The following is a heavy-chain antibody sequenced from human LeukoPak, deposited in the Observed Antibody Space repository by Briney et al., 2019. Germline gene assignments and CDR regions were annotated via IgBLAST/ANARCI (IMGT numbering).Heavy chain of an antibody. CDR1: GGSISNYY. V-gene: IGHV4-59*01. CDR3: ERDHGVVIVYFDY. CDR2: IFYSGRT. J-gene: IGHJ4*02. Sequence: SETLSLTCTVSGGSISNYYWNWIRQPPGKGLEWIGYIFYSGRTNYNPSLKSRVTLSVDTSKNWFSLRLTSVTAADTAVYYCERDHGVVIVYFDYWGQGTLVTVSS. D-gene: IGHD3-3*01.